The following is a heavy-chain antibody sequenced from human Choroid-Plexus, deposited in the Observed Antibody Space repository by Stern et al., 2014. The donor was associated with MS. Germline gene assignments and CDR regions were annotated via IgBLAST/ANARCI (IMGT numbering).Heavy chain of an antibody. Sequence: QVQLVESGAEVKKPGASVKVSCKTSGYIFTGYYIHWVRQAPGQGLEWMAWINPNTGGTKYAQKVQGRGTMSRDTSISTAYVEVSSLTSDDTAVYYCARDQRGITIFGVVTDYYYLGMDVWGQGTTVTVSS. D-gene: IGHD3-3*01. J-gene: IGHJ6*02. CDR3: ARDQRGITIFGVVTDYYYLGMDV. CDR1: GYIFTGYY. CDR2: INPNTGGT. V-gene: IGHV1-2*02.